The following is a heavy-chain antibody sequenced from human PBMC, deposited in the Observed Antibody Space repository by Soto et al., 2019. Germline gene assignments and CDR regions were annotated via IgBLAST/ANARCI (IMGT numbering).Heavy chain of an antibody. CDR2: IYYSGST. J-gene: IGHJ4*02. D-gene: IGHD3-22*01. Sequence: QVQLQESGPGLVKPSETLSLTCTVSGGSISSYYWSWIRQPPGKGLEWIGYIYYSGSTNYNPSLKSRVTMSVDTSKNQFSLKLSSVTAADTAVYYCARGRGNYYDSSGYHGWGFDYWGQGTLVTVSS. CDR1: GGSISSYY. CDR3: ARGRGNYYDSSGYHGWGFDY. V-gene: IGHV4-59*01.